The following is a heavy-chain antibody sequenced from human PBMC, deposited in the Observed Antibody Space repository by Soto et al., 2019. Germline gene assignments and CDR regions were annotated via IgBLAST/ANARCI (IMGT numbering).Heavy chain of an antibody. CDR2: ISYDGLKT. CDR3: ARAYTSAGTFFLDY. Sequence: VQLVESGGGVVHPGASLRLSCAASGFTFSSYGLHWVRQAPGKGLEWLAFISYDGLKTYYADSVKGRFAISRDNSQNTQFLYLIGPRVDDAAVYYCARAYTSAGTFFLDYCGQGALVTVSS. D-gene: IGHD3-16*01. CDR1: GFTFSSYG. J-gene: IGHJ4*02. V-gene: IGHV3-30*03.